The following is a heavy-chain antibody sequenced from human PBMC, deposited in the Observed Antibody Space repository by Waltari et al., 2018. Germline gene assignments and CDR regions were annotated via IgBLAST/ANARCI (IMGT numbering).Heavy chain of an antibody. V-gene: IGHV3-23*01. J-gene: IGHJ4*02. CDR2: NRGSGDST. Sequence: EVQLLESGGGLVQPGGSLRLSCAASGFTFSSYAMSWVRQAPGKGLEWVASNRGSGDSTYYADSVKGRFTISRDNAKNTLYLQMNSLRAEDTAIYYCAKVIGSNWNRDYWGQGTLVTVSS. D-gene: IGHD1-20*01. CDR1: GFTFSSYA. CDR3: AKVIGSNWNRDY.